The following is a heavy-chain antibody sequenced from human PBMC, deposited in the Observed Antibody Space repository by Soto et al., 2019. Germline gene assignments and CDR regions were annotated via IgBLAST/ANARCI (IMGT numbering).Heavy chain of an antibody. Sequence: PSETLCLTCSISGASISSDDYYWSWFRQPPGKGLEWIGYISYSGSTYYNPSLKSRITISVDTSKTQFSLILSSVTAADTAVFYCAREVNNYYGMDVWGQGTTVTVSS. V-gene: IGHV4-30-4*01. J-gene: IGHJ6*02. CDR3: AREVNNYYGMDV. CDR2: ISYSGST. CDR1: GASISSDDYY.